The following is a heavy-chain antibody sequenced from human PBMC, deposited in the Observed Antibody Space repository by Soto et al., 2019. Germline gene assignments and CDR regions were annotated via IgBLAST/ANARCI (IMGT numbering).Heavy chain of an antibody. CDR3: AKDQGSGWRPSYYYGMDV. J-gene: IGHJ6*02. V-gene: IGHV3-23*01. CDR1: GFTFSSYA. Sequence: EVQLLESGGGLVQPGGSLRLSCAASGFTFSSYAMSWVHQAPGKGLEWVSAISGSGGSTYYADSVKGRFTISRDNSKNTLYLQMNSLRAEDTAVYYCAKDQGSGWRPSYYYGMDVWGQGTTVTVSS. D-gene: IGHD6-19*01. CDR2: ISGSGGST.